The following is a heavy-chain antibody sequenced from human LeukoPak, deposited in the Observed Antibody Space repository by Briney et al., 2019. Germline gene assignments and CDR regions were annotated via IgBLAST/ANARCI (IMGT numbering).Heavy chain of an antibody. J-gene: IGHJ4*02. V-gene: IGHV4-39*07. D-gene: IGHD5-24*01. CDR2: IYNSGST. CDR3: AREPRRDGYNYYFDY. CDR1: GDSISSSSNY. Sequence: SETLSLTCTVSGDSISSSSNYWAWIRQPPGKGLEWIGSIYNSGSTYYTPSLKSRVTISVDTSKNQFSLKVSFVTAADTAVYYCAREPRRDGYNYYFDYWGQGTLVTVSS.